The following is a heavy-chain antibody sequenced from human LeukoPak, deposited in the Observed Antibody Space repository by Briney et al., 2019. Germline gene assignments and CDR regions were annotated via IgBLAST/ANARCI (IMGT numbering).Heavy chain of an antibody. CDR2: IYYSGST. CDR3: ASSDSSWSLPFDY. V-gene: IGHV4-39*07. J-gene: IGHJ4*02. Sequence: SETLSLTCTVSGDSISSSSYYWGWIRQPPGKGLEWIGSIYYSGSTYYNPSLKSRVTISVDTSKNQFSLKLSSVTAADTAVYYCASSDSSWSLPFDYWGQGTLVTVSS. D-gene: IGHD6-13*01. CDR1: GDSISSSSYY.